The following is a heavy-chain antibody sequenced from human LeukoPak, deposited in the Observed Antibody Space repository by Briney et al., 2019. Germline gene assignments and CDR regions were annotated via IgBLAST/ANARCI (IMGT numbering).Heavy chain of an antibody. CDR3: AVYYSSGPIAY. V-gene: IGHV3-7*01. CDR1: ELAFSYYW. Sequence: GGSLRLSCAASELAFSYYWMSWVRQAPGKGLEWVANIKQDGSEKHYVDSVKGRFTVSRDNAKNSLYLQMNSLRAEDTAVYYCAVYYSSGPIAYWGQGTLVTVSS. D-gene: IGHD3-22*01. CDR2: IKQDGSEK. J-gene: IGHJ4*02.